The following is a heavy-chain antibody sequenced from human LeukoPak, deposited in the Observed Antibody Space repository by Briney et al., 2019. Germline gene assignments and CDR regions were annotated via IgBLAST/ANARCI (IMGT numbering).Heavy chain of an antibody. CDR1: GDSFSSVAYS. CDR2: IYYSGSA. CDR3: ARFSAASYFDY. D-gene: IGHD2-15*01. V-gene: IGHV4-30-4*07. J-gene: IGHJ4*02. Sequence: SETLSLTCAVSGDSFSSVAYSWNWIRQPPGKGLEWIGYIYYSGSAYYSPSLKSRVTISVDTSKNQFSLKLTSVTAADTAVYYCARFSAASYFDYWGQGTLVTVSS.